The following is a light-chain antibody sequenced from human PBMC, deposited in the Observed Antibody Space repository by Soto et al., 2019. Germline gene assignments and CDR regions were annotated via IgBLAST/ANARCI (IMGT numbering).Light chain of an antibody. V-gene: IGKV3-15*01. Sequence: EVVMTQSPATLSVSPGESATLSYRASQSISSSKIAWYQQNPGQAPRLLLFGVSNRATGIPARFSGSGSGTEFSLTISSLQSEDFAVYYCQQYDYWPRTFGQGTKVDIK. CDR2: GVS. J-gene: IGKJ1*01. CDR3: QQYDYWPRT. CDR1: QSISSS.